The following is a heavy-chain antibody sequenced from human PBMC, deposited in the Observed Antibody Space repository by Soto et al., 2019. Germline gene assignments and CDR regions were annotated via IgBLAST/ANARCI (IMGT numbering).Heavy chain of an antibody. V-gene: IGHV5-51*01. CDR1: GYSFTTNW. CDR3: PRHFHGFDY. Sequence: PGESLKISCKDSGYSFTTNWIAWVRQMPGKGLEWMGVIYSGDSQTKYSPAFQGQVTISVDKSIKTAYLQWSSLKASDTAMYYCPRHFHGFDYWGQGTRVTVSS. J-gene: IGHJ4*02. CDR2: IYSGDSQT.